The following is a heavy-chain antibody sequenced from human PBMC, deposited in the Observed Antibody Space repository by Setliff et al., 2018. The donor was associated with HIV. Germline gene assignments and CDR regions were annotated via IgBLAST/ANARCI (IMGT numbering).Heavy chain of an antibody. J-gene: IGHJ5*02. V-gene: IGHV1-3*01. CDR1: GYTFTTYA. Sequence: GASVKVSCKASGYTFTTYAMHWVRQAPGQRLEWMGWINAANGNTKYSQKFQGRVTIIRDTSASTAYMELSSLRSEDTAVYYCAREQLGFGPPRGMDVWGRFDPWGQGTLVTVSS. CDR2: INAANGNT. D-gene: IGHD6-13*01. CDR3: AREQLGFGPPRGMDVWGRFDP.